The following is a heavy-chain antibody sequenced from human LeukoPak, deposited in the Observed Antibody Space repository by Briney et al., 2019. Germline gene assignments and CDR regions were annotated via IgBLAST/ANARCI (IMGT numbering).Heavy chain of an antibody. V-gene: IGHV3-7*01. J-gene: IGHJ4*02. CDR2: IKFDGSEK. CDR3: ARVYYQDSGSSYRHLDS. CDR1: GFTFSSYW. D-gene: IGHD3-22*01. Sequence: GGSLRLSCAASGFTFSSYWMSWVRQAPGKGLEWVASIKFDGSEKYFVDSVKGRFTISRDNAENSLFLQMNSLRAEDTAVYYCARVYYQDSGSSYRHLDSWGQGTLVTVSS.